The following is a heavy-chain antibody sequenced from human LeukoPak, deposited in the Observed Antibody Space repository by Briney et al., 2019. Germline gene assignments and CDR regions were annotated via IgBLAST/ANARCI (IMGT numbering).Heavy chain of an antibody. D-gene: IGHD5-12*01. V-gene: IGHV1-69*01. Sequence: RASVTVSCKASGGTFSSYAISWVRQAPGQGLEWMGGIIPIFGTANYAQKFQGRVTITADESTSTAYMELSSLRSEDTAVYYCARGSYSGYDYVLCYWGQGTLVTVSS. CDR1: GGTFSSYA. J-gene: IGHJ4*02. CDR2: IIPIFGTA. CDR3: ARGSYSGYDYVLCY.